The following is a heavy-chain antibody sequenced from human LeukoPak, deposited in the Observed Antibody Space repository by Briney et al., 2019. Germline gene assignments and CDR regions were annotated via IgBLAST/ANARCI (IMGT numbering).Heavy chain of an antibody. CDR2: ISSNGGST. D-gene: IGHD1-26*01. Sequence: QPGGSLRLSCSASGFTFSSYAMHWVRQAPGKGLEYVSAISSNGGSTYYADSVKGRFTISRDNSKNTLYLQMSSLRAEDTAVYYCAKVNRAASIVGATAIDYWGQGTLVTVSS. CDR1: GFTFSSYA. CDR3: AKVNRAASIVGATAIDY. J-gene: IGHJ4*02. V-gene: IGHV3-64D*06.